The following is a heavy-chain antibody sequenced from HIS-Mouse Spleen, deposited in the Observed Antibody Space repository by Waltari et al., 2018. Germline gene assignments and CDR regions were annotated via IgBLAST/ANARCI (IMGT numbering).Heavy chain of an antibody. D-gene: IGHD5-12*01. CDR1: GGSISSTGYS. CDR3: ARDGYSGYGHDAFDI. Sequence: QLQLQESGPGLVKPSETLSLTCTVSGGSISSTGYSWGWIRQPPGKGLEWIGSIYYSGSTYYNPSLKSRVTISVDTSKNQFSLKLSSVTAADTAVYYCARDGYSGYGHDAFDIWGQGTMVTVSS. V-gene: IGHV4-39*07. J-gene: IGHJ3*02. CDR2: IYYSGST.